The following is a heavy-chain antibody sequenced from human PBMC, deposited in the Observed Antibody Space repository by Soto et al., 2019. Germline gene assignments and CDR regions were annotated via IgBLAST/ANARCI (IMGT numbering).Heavy chain of an antibody. CDR1: GGSISSSSYY. J-gene: IGHJ4*02. CDR2: IYYSGST. Sequence: QLPLQESGPGLVKPSETLSLTCTVSGGSISSSSYYWGWIRQPPGKGLEWIGSIYYSGSTYYNPSLKSRVTISVDTSKNQFSLKLSSVTAADTAVYYCARHDSARNYDILTGYQSLRYWGQGTLVTVSS. CDR3: ARHDSARNYDILTGYQSLRY. D-gene: IGHD3-9*01. V-gene: IGHV4-39*01.